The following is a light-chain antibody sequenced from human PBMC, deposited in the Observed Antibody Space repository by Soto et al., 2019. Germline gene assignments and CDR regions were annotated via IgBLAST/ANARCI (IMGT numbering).Light chain of an antibody. J-gene: IGKJ4*01. CDR1: QSVSSY. CDR2: DAF. Sequence: EIVLTQSPATLSLSPGERATLSCRASQSVSSYLAWYQQKPGQAPRLLIYDAFNRATDIPARFSGSGSGTDFTFTISSLEPEDFAVYYCQQRSNWPLTFGGGTKVEIK. CDR3: QQRSNWPLT. V-gene: IGKV3-11*01.